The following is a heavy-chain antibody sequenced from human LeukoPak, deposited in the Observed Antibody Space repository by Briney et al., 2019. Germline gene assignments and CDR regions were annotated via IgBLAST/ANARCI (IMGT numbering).Heavy chain of an antibody. CDR3: ARVIGSYGDSAY. CDR1: GFTFSSYS. Sequence: GGSLRLSCAASGFTFSSYSMNWVRQAPGKGLEWLSYISSTSSAIYYADSLKGRFTISRDNAKNSLYLQMDSLRAEDTAVYYCARVIGSYGDSAYWGQGTLVTLSS. J-gene: IGHJ4*02. D-gene: IGHD3-16*01. V-gene: IGHV3-48*04. CDR2: ISSTSSAI.